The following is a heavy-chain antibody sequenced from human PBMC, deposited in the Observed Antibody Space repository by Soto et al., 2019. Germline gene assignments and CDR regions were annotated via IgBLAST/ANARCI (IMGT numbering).Heavy chain of an antibody. CDR2: ISYDGGTT. V-gene: IGHV3-30-3*01. CDR1: GFTFDDYS. Sequence: QVQLVESGGGVVQPGRSLRLSCAASGFTFDDYSMHWVRQAPGKGLEWVALISYDGGTTYYGDSVKGRFTISRDDSQNTMFLQLTSRRSEDTAVYYCALPPIKSARNDYFDVLCQEIMVTVSS. D-gene: IGHD3-16*01. CDR3: ALPPIKSARNDYFDV. J-gene: IGHJ3*01.